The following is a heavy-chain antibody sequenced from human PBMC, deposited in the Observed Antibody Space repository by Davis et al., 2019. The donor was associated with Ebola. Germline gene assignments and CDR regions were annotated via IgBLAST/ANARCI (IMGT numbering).Heavy chain of an antibody. Sequence: GESLKISCAASGFTFSDYYMSWIRQAPGKGLEWVSYISSSGSTIYYADSVKGRFTISRDNAKNSLYLQMNSLRAEDTAVYYCAKRKSGSYSEGYFDYWGQGTLVTVSS. CDR3: AKRKSGSYSEGYFDY. D-gene: IGHD1-26*01. V-gene: IGHV3-11*01. CDR1: GFTFSDYY. J-gene: IGHJ4*02. CDR2: ISSSGSTI.